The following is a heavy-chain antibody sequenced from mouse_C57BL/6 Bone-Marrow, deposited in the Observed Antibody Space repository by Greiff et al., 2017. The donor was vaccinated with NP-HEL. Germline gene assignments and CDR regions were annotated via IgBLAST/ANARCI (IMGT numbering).Heavy chain of an antibody. CDR1: GYTFISYW. V-gene: IGHV1-64*01. D-gene: IGHD1-1*01. CDR2: IHPNSGST. CDR3: ARSIYYYGSSCYWYFDV. Sequence: QVQLQQPGAELVKPGASVKLSCKASGYTFISYWMHWVKQRPGQGLEWIGMIHPNSGSTNYNEKFKSKATLTVDKSSSTAYMQLSSLTSEDSAVYYCARSIYYYGSSCYWYFDVWGTGTTVTVSS. J-gene: IGHJ1*03.